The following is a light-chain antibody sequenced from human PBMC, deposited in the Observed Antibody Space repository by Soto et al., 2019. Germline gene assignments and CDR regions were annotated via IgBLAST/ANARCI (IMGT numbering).Light chain of an antibody. Sequence: QSALTQPPSASGSPGQSVTISCSGTSSDVGGYNDVSWYQQHPGKAPKFIIYEVSKRPSGVPDRFSGSKSGNTASLTVSGLQAEYEAEYYCSSYAGTNNYVVFGGGTKLTVL. CDR3: SSYAGTNNYVV. CDR2: EVS. J-gene: IGLJ2*01. V-gene: IGLV2-8*01. CDR1: SSDVGGYND.